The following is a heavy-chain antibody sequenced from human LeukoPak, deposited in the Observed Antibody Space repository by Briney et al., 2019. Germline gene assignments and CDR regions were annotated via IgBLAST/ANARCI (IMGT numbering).Heavy chain of an antibody. V-gene: IGHV4-38-2*01. CDR3: ARHDLHGAFDY. CDR2: IYHSGST. J-gene: IGHJ4*02. CDR1: GYSISSGYY. Sequence: SETLSLTCAVSGYSISSGYYWGWIRQPPGKGLEWIGSIYHSGSTYYNPTLKSRVTISVDTSKSQFSLQLSSVTAADTAVYYCARHDLHGAFDYWGQGTLVTVSS.